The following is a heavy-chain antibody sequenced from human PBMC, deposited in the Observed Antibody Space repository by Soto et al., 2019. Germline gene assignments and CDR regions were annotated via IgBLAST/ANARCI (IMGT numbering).Heavy chain of an antibody. V-gene: IGHV3-23*01. J-gene: IGHJ5*02. CDR3: AKGKSTGDIDWFDP. CDR1: GFTLQNYA. D-gene: IGHD3-16*01. Sequence: GGSLRLSCTASGFTLQNYAMAWVRQAPGKGLEWVSTLIGGHYGTAYSYSVKGRFTVSRDDSKNCLYLQMNSLGVEDTAMYFCAKGKSTGDIDWFDPWGQGSLVTVSS. CDR2: LIGGHYGT.